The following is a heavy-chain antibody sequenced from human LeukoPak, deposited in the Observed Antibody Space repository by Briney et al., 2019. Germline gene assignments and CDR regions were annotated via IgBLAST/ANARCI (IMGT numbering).Heavy chain of an antibody. D-gene: IGHD2-15*01. CDR2: INQSGST. Sequence: PSETLSLTCAVYGGSFSGYYWGWIRQPPGKGLEWIGEINQSGSTNYNPSLKSRVTISLDTSKKQFSLNLSSVTAADTAVYYCARVVAAPGWFQHWGQGTLVTVSS. CDR3: ARVVAAPGWFQH. V-gene: IGHV4-34*01. CDR1: GGSFSGYY. J-gene: IGHJ1*01.